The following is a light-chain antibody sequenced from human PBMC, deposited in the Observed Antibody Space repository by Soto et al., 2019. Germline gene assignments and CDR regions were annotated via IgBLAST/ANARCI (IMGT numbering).Light chain of an antibody. CDR3: QQYNNWPTWT. Sequence: VMTQSPGTLSVSLGERATLSCRASQSVSSTYLAWYQQKPGQAPRLLIYGASTRATGIPARFSGSGSGTEFTLTISSLQSEDFAVYYCQQYNNWPTWTFGQGTKVDI. V-gene: IGKV3-15*01. CDR2: GAS. CDR1: QSVSSTY. J-gene: IGKJ1*01.